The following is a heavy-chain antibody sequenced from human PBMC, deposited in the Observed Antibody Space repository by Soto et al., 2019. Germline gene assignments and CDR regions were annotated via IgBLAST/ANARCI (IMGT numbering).Heavy chain of an antibody. CDR2: ISAYNGNT. V-gene: IGHV1-18*04. J-gene: IGHJ4*02. CDR1: GYTFTSYG. Sequence: ASVKVSCKAPGYTFTSYGISWVRQAPGQGLEWMGWISAYNGNTNYAQKLQGRVTMTTDTSTSTAYMELRSLRSDDTAAYYCARDNSSPYCTNGVCVPIGYWGQGTLVTVS. CDR3: ARDNSSPYCTNGVCVPIGY. D-gene: IGHD2-8*01.